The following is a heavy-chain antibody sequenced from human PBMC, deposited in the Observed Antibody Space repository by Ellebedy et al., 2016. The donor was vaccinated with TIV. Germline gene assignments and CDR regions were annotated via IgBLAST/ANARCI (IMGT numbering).Heavy chain of an antibody. CDR3: ARDRSRGFSGYDAYGY. Sequence: GESLKISCAASGFTFNNYGMHWVRQAPGKGLEWVAIIRYDGSNEYYADSVKGRFTISRDTSKNTLYLQMTSLRVDDTAVYYCARDRSRGFSGYDAYGYWGQGTLVTVSS. CDR2: IRYDGSNE. D-gene: IGHD5-12*01. V-gene: IGHV3-33*01. CDR1: GFTFNNYG. J-gene: IGHJ4*02.